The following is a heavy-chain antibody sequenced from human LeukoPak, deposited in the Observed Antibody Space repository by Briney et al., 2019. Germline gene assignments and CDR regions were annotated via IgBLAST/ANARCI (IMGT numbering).Heavy chain of an antibody. D-gene: IGHD5-24*01. CDR2: IYSSGST. CDR1: GGSISSYY. CDR3: AGGRDGYNSGAFDI. Sequence: SETLSLICTVSGGSISSYYWSWIRQPAGRGLEWIGRIYSSGSTCNPSLKSRVTMSLDTSKNQVSLRLRSVTAADTAVYYCAGGRDGYNSGAFDIWGQGTMVTVPS. J-gene: IGHJ3*02. V-gene: IGHV4-4*07.